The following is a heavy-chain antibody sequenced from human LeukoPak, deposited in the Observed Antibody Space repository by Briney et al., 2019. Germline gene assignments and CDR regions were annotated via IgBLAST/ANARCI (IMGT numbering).Heavy chain of an antibody. CDR1: GYTFTNYG. D-gene: IGHD1-26*01. V-gene: IGHV1-18*01. CDR3: ARSGRGTYYYFDY. CDR2: ISTYNGNT. J-gene: IGHJ4*02. Sequence: ASVKVSRKASGYTFTNYGVNWVRRAPGQGLEWMGWISTYNGNTNYAQKLQGRVTMTTDTSTGTAYMELRSLRSDDTAVYYCARSGRGTYYYFDYWGQGTLVTVSS.